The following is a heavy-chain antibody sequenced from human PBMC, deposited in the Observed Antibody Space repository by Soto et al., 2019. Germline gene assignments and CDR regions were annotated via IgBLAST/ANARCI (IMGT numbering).Heavy chain of an antibody. Sequence: SETLSLTCTVSGGSISSYYWSWIRQPPGKGLEWIGYIYYSGSTNYNPSLKSRVTISVDTSKNQFSLKLSSVTAADTAVYYCARHRSNWFVDYWGQGTLVTVS. D-gene: IGHD6-13*01. CDR3: ARHRSNWFVDY. CDR1: GGSISSYY. V-gene: IGHV4-59*01. CDR2: IYYSGST. J-gene: IGHJ4*02.